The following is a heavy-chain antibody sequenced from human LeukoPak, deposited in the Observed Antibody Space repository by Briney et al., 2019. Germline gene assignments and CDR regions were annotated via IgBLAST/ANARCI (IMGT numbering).Heavy chain of an antibody. CDR1: GYTFTSYG. D-gene: IGHD2-2*01. V-gene: IGHV1-18*04. Sequence: ASVKVSCKASGYTFTSYGISWGRQAPGQGLEWMGWISAYNGNTNYAQKLQGRVTMTTDTSTSTAYMELRSLRSDDTAVYYCASIYCSSTSCYGPVDYWGQGTLVTVSS. J-gene: IGHJ4*02. CDR3: ASIYCSSTSCYGPVDY. CDR2: ISAYNGNT.